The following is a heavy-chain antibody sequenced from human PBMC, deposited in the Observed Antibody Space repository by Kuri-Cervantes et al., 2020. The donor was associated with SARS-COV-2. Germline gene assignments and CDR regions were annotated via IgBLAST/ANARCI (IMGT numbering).Heavy chain of an antibody. D-gene: IGHD3-22*01. CDR1: RESVSSNSAA. CDR3: AREQISLIVLQSGTFAI. J-gene: IGHJ3*02. V-gene: IGHV6-1*01. Sequence: LRPSCAISRESVSSNSAAWDWIRQSPLRGLEWLGRTYYNSQWYTDYSPSVKSRIIIRSDTSKNHVSLQLNSVTPEETAVYYCAREQISLIVLQSGTFAIWGQGTMVTVSS. CDR2: TYYNSQWYT.